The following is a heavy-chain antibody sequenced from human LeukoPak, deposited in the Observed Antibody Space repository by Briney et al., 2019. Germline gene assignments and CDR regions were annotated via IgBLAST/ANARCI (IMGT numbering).Heavy chain of an antibody. D-gene: IGHD3-22*01. V-gene: IGHV3-30*18. CDR2: ISYDGSNK. CDR3: AKDSPNYYDSSGYYVNDY. J-gene: IGHJ4*02. CDR1: EFTFSSYG. Sequence: GRSLRLSCAASEFTFSSYGMHWVRQAPGKGLEWVAVISYDGSNKYYADSVKGRFAISRDNSKNTLYLQMNSLRAEDTAVYYCAKDSPNYYDSSGYYVNDYWGQGTLVTVSS.